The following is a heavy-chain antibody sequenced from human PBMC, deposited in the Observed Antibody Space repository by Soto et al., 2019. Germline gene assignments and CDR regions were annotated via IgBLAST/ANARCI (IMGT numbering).Heavy chain of an antibody. V-gene: IGHV3-9*01. CDR3: VTGRGRTYGTYYFDF. J-gene: IGHJ4*02. CDR1: GFTFDDYA. D-gene: IGHD3-10*01. CDR2: ISWNSGKI. Sequence: EVQLVESGGGLVQPGRSLRLSCAASGFTFDDYAMHWVRQAPGKGLEWVSGISWNSGKIGYADAVKGRFTIYSDNAKYTRYLQMSSLTAEDTALYYCVTGRGRTYGTYYFDFWGQGTMVTVSS.